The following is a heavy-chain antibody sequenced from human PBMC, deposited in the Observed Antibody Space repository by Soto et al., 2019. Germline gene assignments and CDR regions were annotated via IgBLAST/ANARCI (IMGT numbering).Heavy chain of an antibody. D-gene: IGHD5-18*01. Sequence: ASETLSLTCTVSGGSVSSGDYCWSWIRQPPGKGLEWIGYIYYSGNTNYNPSLKSRVIISVDTSKNLFSLKLTSVTAADTAVYYCARVPVDTSMIYWLDTWGQGTLVTVSS. V-gene: IGHV4-61*08. J-gene: IGHJ5*02. CDR3: ARVPVDTSMIYWLDT. CDR1: GGSVSSGDYC. CDR2: IYYSGNT.